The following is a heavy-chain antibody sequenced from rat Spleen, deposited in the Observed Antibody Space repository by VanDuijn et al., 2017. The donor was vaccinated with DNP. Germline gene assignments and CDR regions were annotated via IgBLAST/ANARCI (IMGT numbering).Heavy chain of an antibody. V-gene: IGHV2-47*01. CDR3: AGGTHWYFDF. J-gene: IGHJ1*01. D-gene: IGHD4-3*01. CDR1: GLSLNSNS. CDR2: IWGHGGT. Sequence: QVQLKESGPGLVQPSQALSLTCTVSGLSLNSNSVTWIRQPPGKGLEWMGTIWGHGGTDYNSGIKSRLSISRDTSKSQVFLKMNSLHTNDTAIYFWAGGTHWYFDFWGPGTMVTVSS.